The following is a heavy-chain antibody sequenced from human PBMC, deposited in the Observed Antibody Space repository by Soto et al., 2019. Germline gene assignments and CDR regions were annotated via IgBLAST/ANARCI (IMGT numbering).Heavy chain of an antibody. Sequence: SETLSLTCTVSGGSISSGDYYWSWIRQPPGKGLEWIGYIYYSGSTYYNPSLKSRVTISVDTSKNQFSLKLSSVTAADTAVYYCARVHPPRGRWGSDYWGQGTLVTVSS. CDR1: GGSISSGDYY. CDR2: IYYSGST. CDR3: ARVHPPRGRWGSDY. V-gene: IGHV4-30-4*01. J-gene: IGHJ4*02. D-gene: IGHD1-26*01.